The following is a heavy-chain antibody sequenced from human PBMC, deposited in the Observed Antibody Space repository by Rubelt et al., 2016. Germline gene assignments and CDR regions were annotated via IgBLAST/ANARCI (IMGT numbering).Heavy chain of an antibody. Sequence: EVQLVESGGGLVQPGGSLRLSCAASGFTFSSYAMSWVRQAPGKGLEWVSAISGSGGSTYYAESGKGRFTISRDNSKNTLYLQMKSLRAEDTAIYYCARGPSVYQVPLYYFASWGQGTLVTVSS. CDR1: GFTFSSYA. D-gene: IGHD2/OR15-2a*01. CDR3: ARGPSVYQVPLYYFAS. CDR2: ISGSGGST. V-gene: IGHV3-23*04. J-gene: IGHJ4*02.